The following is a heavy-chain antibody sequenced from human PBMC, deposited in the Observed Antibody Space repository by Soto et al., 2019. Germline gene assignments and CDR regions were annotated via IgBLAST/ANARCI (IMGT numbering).Heavy chain of an antibody. CDR3: AREDWGKYYFDY. J-gene: IGHJ4*02. D-gene: IGHD7-27*01. Sequence: QVQLMESGGGVVQSGRSLRLSCAASGFTFRSYAMHWVRQAPGKGLEWVAVISYDGRNKYSADSVKGRFTISRDNSKNTLYLQMNSLRAEDTAVYYCAREDWGKYYFDYWGQGTLVTVSS. CDR1: GFTFRSYA. CDR2: ISYDGRNK. V-gene: IGHV3-30-3*01.